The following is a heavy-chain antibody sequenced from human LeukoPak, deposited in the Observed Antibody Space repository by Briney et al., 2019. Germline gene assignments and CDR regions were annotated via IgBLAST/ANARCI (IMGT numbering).Heavy chain of an antibody. CDR1: GFTFNSYG. Sequence: GGSPRLSCAASGFTFNSYGIHWVRQAPGKGLEWVAFIWYDGSNKYYADSVKGRFTISRDNSKNTLYLQMNSLRAEDTAVYYCARARTTRGFDYWGQGTLVTVSS. CDR2: IWYDGSNK. CDR3: ARARTTRGFDY. D-gene: IGHD4-17*01. J-gene: IGHJ4*02. V-gene: IGHV3-33*01.